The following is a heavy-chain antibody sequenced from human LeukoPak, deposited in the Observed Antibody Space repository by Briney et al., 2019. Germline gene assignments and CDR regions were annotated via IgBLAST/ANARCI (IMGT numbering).Heavy chain of an antibody. CDR1: QFTFSSYA. CDR3: ARDPSDRYNWKDIDY. V-gene: IGHV3-23*01. Sequence: AGGSLRLSCAASQFTFSSYAMSWVRQAPGKGLEWVSGISSIGGSTVYADSVQGRFTISRDNAKNSLYLQMNSLRAEDTAVYYCARDPSDRYNWKDIDYWGQGTLVTVSS. CDR2: ISSIGGST. J-gene: IGHJ4*02. D-gene: IGHD1-20*01.